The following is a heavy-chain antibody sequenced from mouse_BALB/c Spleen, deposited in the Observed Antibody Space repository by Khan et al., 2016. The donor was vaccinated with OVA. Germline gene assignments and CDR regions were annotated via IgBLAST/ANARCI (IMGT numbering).Heavy chain of an antibody. Sequence: EVQLQESGPGLVKPSQSLSLTCTVTGYSITSDYAWNWIRQFPGNKLEWMAYISYSGSTNYNPSLKSRISITRDTSKNPFFLQLNSVTTEDTATYYCARDGSRYNYAMDYWGQGTSVTVSS. D-gene: IGHD2-3*01. CDR1: GYSITSDYA. CDR2: ISYSGST. CDR3: ARDGSRYNYAMDY. J-gene: IGHJ4*01. V-gene: IGHV3-2*02.